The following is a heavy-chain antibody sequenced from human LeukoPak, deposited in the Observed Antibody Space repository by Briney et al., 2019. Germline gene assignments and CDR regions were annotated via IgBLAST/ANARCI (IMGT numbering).Heavy chain of an antibody. CDR2: INHSGST. CDR3: ASLTSWYPDY. J-gene: IGHJ4*02. CDR1: GGSFSGYY. V-gene: IGHV4-34*01. D-gene: IGHD6-13*01. Sequence: PSETLSLTCAVYGGSFSGYYWSWIRQPPGKGLEWIGEINHSGSTNYNPSLKSRVTISVDTSKNQFSLKLSSVTAADTAVYYCASLTSWYPDYWGQGTLVTVSS.